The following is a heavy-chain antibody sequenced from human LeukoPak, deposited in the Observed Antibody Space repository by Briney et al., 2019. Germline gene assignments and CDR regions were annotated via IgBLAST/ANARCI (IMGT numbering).Heavy chain of an antibody. CDR3: ASRDTAMVKGYFDY. V-gene: IGHV3-30*02. J-gene: IGHJ4*02. Sequence: GGSLRLSCAASGFTFSGSGMHWVRQAPGKGLEWVTFIRYDGSNKYYTDSVKGRFTISRDNSKNTLYLQMDSLRAEDTAVYYCASRDTAMVKGYFDYWGQGTLVTVSS. CDR2: IRYDGSNK. CDR1: GFTFSGSG. D-gene: IGHD5-18*01.